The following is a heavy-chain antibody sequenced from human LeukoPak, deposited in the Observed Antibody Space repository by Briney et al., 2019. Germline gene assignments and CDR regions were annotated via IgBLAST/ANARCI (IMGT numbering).Heavy chain of an antibody. CDR1: GYTFTGYY. CDR3: ARDASTLGVFDY. V-gene: IGHV1-2*06. CDR2: INPNSGGT. Sequence: ASVKVSCKASGYTFTGYYMHWVRQAPGQGLEWMGRINPNSGGTNYAQKFQGRVTMTRDTTISTAYMELSRLRSDDMAVYYCARDASTLGVFDYWGQGTLVTVSS. D-gene: IGHD3-16*01. J-gene: IGHJ4*02.